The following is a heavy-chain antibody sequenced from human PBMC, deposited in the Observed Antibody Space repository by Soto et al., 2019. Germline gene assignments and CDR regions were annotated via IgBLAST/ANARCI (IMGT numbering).Heavy chain of an antibody. V-gene: IGHV4-31*01. CDR1: GGSISSGGYY. CDR3: ARDKGGMVIRAFDI. Sequence: QVQLQESGPGLVKPSQTLSLTCTVSGGSISSGGYYWRWIRQHPGKTLEWIGYIYYSGSTYYNPSINSHVTISVDTSKKQFHLKLSSVTAADTAVYYCARDKGGMVIRAFDIWGQGTMVTVSS. J-gene: IGHJ3*02. D-gene: IGHD2-21*01. CDR2: IYYSGST.